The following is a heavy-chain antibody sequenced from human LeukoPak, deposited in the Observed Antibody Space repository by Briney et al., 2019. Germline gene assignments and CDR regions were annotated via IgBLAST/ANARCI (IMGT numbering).Heavy chain of an antibody. CDR2: IYHGGST. V-gene: IGHV4-38-2*02. CDR1: GYSISSGYY. J-gene: IGHJ4*02. D-gene: IGHD2-21*02. Sequence: SETLSLTCTVSGYSISSGYYWGCIRQSPGKGLEWIGSIYHGGSTYYNPSLRSRVIVSVDTSKNHFSLKMSCVTAADTAVYYCARDLASCAGDCYSDGFDYWGQEALVTVSS. CDR3: ARDLASCAGDCYSDGFDY.